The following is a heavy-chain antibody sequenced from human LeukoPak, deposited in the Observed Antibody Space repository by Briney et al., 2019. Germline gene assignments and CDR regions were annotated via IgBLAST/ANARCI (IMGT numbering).Heavy chain of an antibody. CDR3: ARDVASSGYYWD. CDR2: INPSGGST. D-gene: IGHD3-22*01. J-gene: IGHJ4*02. V-gene: IGHV1-46*01. Sequence: GASVKVSCKASGYTFTSYYMHWVRQAPGQGLEWMGIINPSGGSTSYAQEFQGRVTMTRDTSMSTVYMELSSLRSDDTAVYYCARDVASSGYYWDWGQGTLVTVSS. CDR1: GYTFTSYY.